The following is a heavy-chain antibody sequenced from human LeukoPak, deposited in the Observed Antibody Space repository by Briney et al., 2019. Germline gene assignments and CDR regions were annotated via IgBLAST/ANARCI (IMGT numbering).Heavy chain of an antibody. CDR1: GFTFSTYG. D-gene: IGHD1-26*01. Sequence: PGGSLRLSCAPSGFTFSTYGMHWVRQAPGKGLEWVAFRRYDGSSEYYADSVKGRFTLSRDNSKNTLYLQMNSLRADDTAVYYCARNSGRYFYYYYMDVWGKGTPVTVSS. V-gene: IGHV3-30*02. CDR3: ARNSGRYFYYYYMDV. J-gene: IGHJ6*03. CDR2: RRYDGSSE.